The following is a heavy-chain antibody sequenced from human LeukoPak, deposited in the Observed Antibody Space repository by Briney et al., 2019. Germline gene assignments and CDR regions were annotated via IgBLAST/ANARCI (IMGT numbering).Heavy chain of an antibody. Sequence: GGSQRLSCAASGFTFSGYAMSWVRQAPGKGLEWVSAISGSGGSTYYADSVKGRFTISRDNSKNTLYLQMNSLRAEDTAVYYCAKRPRTPLTSAGPFDYWGQGTLVTVSS. V-gene: IGHV3-23*01. CDR2: ISGSGGST. CDR3: AKRPRTPLTSAGPFDY. D-gene: IGHD1-14*01. CDR1: GFTFSGYA. J-gene: IGHJ4*02.